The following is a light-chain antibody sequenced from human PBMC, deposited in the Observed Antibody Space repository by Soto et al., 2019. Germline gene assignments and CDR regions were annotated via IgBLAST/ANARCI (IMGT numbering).Light chain of an antibody. V-gene: IGLV2-14*01. Sequence: QSVLTQPASVSGSPGQSITISCTGTSSDVGGYNYVSWYQQHPDKAPKLIIFGVSIRPSGISNRFSGSKSGNTASLTISGLQAEDEADYYCGSYTTTSTHVFGTGTKLTVL. CDR3: GSYTTTSTHV. J-gene: IGLJ1*01. CDR1: SSDVGGYNY. CDR2: GVS.